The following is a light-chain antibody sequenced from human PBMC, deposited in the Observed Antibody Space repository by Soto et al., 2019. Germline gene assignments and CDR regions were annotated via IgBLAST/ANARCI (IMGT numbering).Light chain of an antibody. CDR1: QSIFSW. Sequence: DIQMTQSPSTLSASVGDRVTITCRASQSIFSWLAWYQQQPGKAPKLLIYKASSLQSGVPSRFSGSGSGTEFTLTISSLQPDDFATYYCQNYDSWPLTFVGGTKVEIK. CDR3: QNYDSWPLT. J-gene: IGKJ4*01. CDR2: KAS. V-gene: IGKV1-5*03.